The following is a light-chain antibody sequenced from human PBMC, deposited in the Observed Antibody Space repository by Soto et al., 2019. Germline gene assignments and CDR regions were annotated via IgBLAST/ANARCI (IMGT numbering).Light chain of an antibody. CDR2: EVS. V-gene: IGLV2-8*01. J-gene: IGLJ1*01. Sequence: QSVLTQPPSASGSPGQSVTISCTGTSSDVGDNYVSWYQQHLGKAPKLIIYEVSQRPSGVPDRFSGSKSGNTASLTVSGLQTEDEADYYCQSFDNSLSGSTVFGTGTKVTVL. CDR3: QSFDNSLSGSTV. CDR1: SSDVGDNY.